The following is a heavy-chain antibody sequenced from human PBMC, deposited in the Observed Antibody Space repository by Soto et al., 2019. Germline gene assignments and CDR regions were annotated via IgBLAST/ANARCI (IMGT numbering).Heavy chain of an antibody. CDR3: ARHPSNFWFDP. CDR2: IYYSGST. V-gene: IGHV4-59*08. Sequence: PSETLSLTCTVSGGSISGYYWSWIRQPPGKGLEWIGSIYYSGSTYYNPSLKSRVTVSVDTSKNQFSLQLSSVTAADTAVYYCARHPSNFWFDPWGRGTLVTVSS. CDR1: GGSISGYY. J-gene: IGHJ5*02. D-gene: IGHD4-4*01.